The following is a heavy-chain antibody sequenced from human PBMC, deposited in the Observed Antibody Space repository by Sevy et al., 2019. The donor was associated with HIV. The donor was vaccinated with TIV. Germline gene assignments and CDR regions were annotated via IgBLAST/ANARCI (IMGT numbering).Heavy chain of an antibody. CDR3: DRSQWLVWDAFDI. J-gene: IGHJ3*02. D-gene: IGHD6-19*01. CDR2: ISGSGGST. V-gene: IGHV3-23*01. CDR1: GFTFSSYA. Sequence: GGSLRLSCAASGFTFSSYAMSWVRQAPGKGLEWVSAISGSGGSTYYADSVKGRFTISRDNSKNTPYLQMNSLRAEDTAVYYCDRSQWLVWDAFDIWGQGTMVTVSS.